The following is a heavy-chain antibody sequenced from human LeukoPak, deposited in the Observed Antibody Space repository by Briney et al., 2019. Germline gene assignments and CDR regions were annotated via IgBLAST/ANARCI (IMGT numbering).Heavy chain of an antibody. D-gene: IGHD2-2*01. CDR1: GFTFSSYA. J-gene: IGHJ4*02. Sequence: PGGSLRLSCAASGFTFSSYAMSWVRQAPGKGLEWVSAISGSGGSTYYADSVKGRFTISRDNSKNTLYLQMNSLRAEDTAVYYCAKDRDIVVVPAAYAYFDHWGQGTLVTVSS. CDR3: AKDRDIVVVPAAYAYFDH. CDR2: ISGSGGST. V-gene: IGHV3-23*01.